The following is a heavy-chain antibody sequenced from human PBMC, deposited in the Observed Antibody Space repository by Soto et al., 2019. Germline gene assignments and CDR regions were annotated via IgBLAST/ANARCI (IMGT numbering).Heavy chain of an antibody. CDR3: ARDRQAYCGGDCYSLFDY. D-gene: IGHD2-21*02. CDR1: GGTFSSYA. J-gene: IGHJ4*02. CDR2: IIPIFGTA. Sequence: GASVKVSCKASGGTFSSYAISWVRQAPGQGLEWMGGIIPIFGTANYAQKFQGRVTITADESTSTAYMELSSLRSEDTAVYYCARDRQAYCGGDCYSLFDYWGQGTLVTVYS. V-gene: IGHV1-69*13.